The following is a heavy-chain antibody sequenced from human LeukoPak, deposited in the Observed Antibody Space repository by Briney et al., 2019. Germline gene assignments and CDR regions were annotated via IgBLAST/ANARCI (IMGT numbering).Heavy chain of an antibody. CDR3: PIPLDTAMVYY. V-gene: IGHV4-34*01. J-gene: IGHJ4*02. D-gene: IGHD5-18*01. CDR2: INHSGST. CDR1: GGSFSGYY. Sequence: SETLSLTCAVYGGSFSGYYWSWIRQPPGKGLEWIGEINHSGSTNYNPSLKSRVTISVDTSKNQFSLKLSSVTAADTAVYYCPIPLDTAMVYYWGQGTLVTVSS.